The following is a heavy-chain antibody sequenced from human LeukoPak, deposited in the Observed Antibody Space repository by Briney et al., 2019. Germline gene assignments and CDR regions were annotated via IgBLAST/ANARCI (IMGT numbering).Heavy chain of an antibody. CDR2: INHSGST. Sequence: SETLSLTRAVSVDSFSGHYWSWIRHPPRKGLEWIGEINHSGSTNYNTSLKSRVTMSVDTSKNQFSLKLNSVTAADTAVYYCARGGRGSPEGFDIWGEGTMVTVSS. V-gene: IGHV4-34*01. CDR1: VDSFSGHY. D-gene: IGHD1-26*01. J-gene: IGHJ3*02. CDR3: ARGGRGSPEGFDI.